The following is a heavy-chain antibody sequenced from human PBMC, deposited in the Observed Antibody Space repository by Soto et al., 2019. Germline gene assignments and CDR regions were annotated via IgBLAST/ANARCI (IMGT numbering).Heavy chain of an antibody. V-gene: IGHV4-59*01. D-gene: IGHD3-22*01. CDR2: IYYSGST. Sequence: PSETLSLTCTVSGGSISSYYWSLIRQPPGKGLEWIGYIYYSGSTNYNPSLKSRVTISVDTSKNQFSLKLSSVTAADTAVYYCARDPGYYDSSGYYNYYYYGMEVWGQGTKVTVSS. J-gene: IGHJ6*02. CDR3: ARDPGYYDSSGYYNYYYYGMEV. CDR1: GGSISSYY.